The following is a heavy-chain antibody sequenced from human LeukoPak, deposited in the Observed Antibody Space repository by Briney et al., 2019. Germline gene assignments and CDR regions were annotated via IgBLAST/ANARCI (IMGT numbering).Heavy chain of an antibody. V-gene: IGHV4-59*01. CDR2: IYYSGST. Sequence: SETLSLTCTVSGGSISSYYWSWIRQPPGKGLEWIGYIYYSGSTNYNPSLKSRVTISVDTSKNQFSLKLSSMTAADTAVYYCAKWNSYYYYMDVWGKGTTVTVSS. CDR3: AKWNSYYYYMDV. D-gene: IGHD1-1*01. CDR1: GGSISSYY. J-gene: IGHJ6*03.